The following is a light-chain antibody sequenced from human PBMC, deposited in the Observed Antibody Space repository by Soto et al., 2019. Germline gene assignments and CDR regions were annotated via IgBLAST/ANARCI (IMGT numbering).Light chain of an antibody. V-gene: IGKV1-27*01. CDR1: RGIGNA. J-gene: IGKJ1*01. Sequence: DIQMTQSPSSLSASVGDRVTITCRPSRGIGNALAWYQQKPGTVPKLLIHSASTLQSGVPSRFSGSGSGTEFTLTISSLQPDDFATYYCQQYNSYSPWTFGQGTKVDIK. CDR2: SAS. CDR3: QQYNSYSPWT.